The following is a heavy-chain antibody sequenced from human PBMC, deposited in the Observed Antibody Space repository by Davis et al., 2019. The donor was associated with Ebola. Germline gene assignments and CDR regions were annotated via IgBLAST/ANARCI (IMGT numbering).Heavy chain of an antibody. D-gene: IGHD3-9*01. CDR1: GGTLDNYS. V-gene: IGHV1-69*02. J-gene: IGHJ4*02. CDR3: ERGRYINSPAL. CDR2: ILLMLGVA. Sequence: SVTVSCKASGGTLDNYSIRWVRQAPAHGLEWMGRILLMLGVANYAPKFQGRITITADKSTSTVYMKLSSLRFDDTAVYYCERGRYINSPALWGQGTLVTVSS.